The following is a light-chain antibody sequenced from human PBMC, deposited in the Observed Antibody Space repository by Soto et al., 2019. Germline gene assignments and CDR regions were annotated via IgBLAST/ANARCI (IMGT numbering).Light chain of an antibody. CDR3: HRYNSVPLT. CDR1: QSVSSN. V-gene: IGKV3-15*01. CDR2: GAS. J-gene: IGKJ4*01. Sequence: EIVMTQSPATLSVSPGERATLSCRASQSVSSNLAWFQQKPGQAPRLLIYGASTRATGIPARFSGSGSGTEFTLTISSLQSEDVATYFCHRYNSVPLTFGGGTKVDI.